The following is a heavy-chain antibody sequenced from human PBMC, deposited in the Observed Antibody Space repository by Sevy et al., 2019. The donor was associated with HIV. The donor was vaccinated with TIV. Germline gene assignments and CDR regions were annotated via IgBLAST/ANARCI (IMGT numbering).Heavy chain of an antibody. J-gene: IGHJ4*02. CDR1: GYSISSGYY. CDR3: ARDSPYYDFWSGYSSYYFDY. Sequence: SETPSLTCAVSGYSISSGYYWGWIRQPPGKGLEWIGSIYHSGSTYYNPSLKSRVTISVDTSKNQFSLKLSSVTAADTAVYYCARDSPYYDFWSGYSSYYFDYWGQGTLVTVSS. D-gene: IGHD3-3*01. V-gene: IGHV4-38-2*02. CDR2: IYHSGST.